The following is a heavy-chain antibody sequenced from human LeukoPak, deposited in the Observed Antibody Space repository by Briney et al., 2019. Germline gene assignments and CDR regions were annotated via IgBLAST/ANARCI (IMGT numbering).Heavy chain of an antibody. CDR1: GFTFSRYG. D-gene: IGHD6-19*01. V-gene: IGHV3-23*01. CDR2: ISGSGGST. J-gene: IGHJ4*02. Sequence: GGSLRLSCAASGFTFSRYGMGWVRQAPGKGLEWVSAISGSGGSTYYADSVKGRFTISRDNSKNTLYLQMNSLRAEDTAVYYGARRSGIAVAGAFDYWGQGPLVTVSS. CDR3: ARRSGIAVAGAFDY.